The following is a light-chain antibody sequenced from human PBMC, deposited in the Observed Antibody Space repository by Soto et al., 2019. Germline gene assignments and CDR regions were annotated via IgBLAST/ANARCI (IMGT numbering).Light chain of an antibody. CDR3: QQDNSHPYT. CDR2: DAS. CDR1: QSISSW. Sequence: DIQMTQSPSTLSASVGDRVTITCRASQSISSWLAWYQQKPGKAPKLLIYDASSLESGVTSRFSGSGSGTELTLTIRSLQPDDFATYYYQQDNSHPYTFGQGTKLEIK. V-gene: IGKV1-5*01. J-gene: IGKJ2*01.